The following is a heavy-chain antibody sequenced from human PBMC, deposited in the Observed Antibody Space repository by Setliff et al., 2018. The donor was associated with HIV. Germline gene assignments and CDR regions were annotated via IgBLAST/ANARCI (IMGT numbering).Heavy chain of an antibody. J-gene: IGHJ5*02. CDR1: GGSFSSYA. CDR3: ARDFGGYCSSMSCPGLFDP. V-gene: IGHV1-69*10. CDR2: IIPMLAVA. Sequence: SVKVSCKASGGSFSSYAFSWVRQAPGQGLEWMGGIIPMLAVANYAQNFQGRVTITTHESTSTAYMELSSLRSEDTAVYYCARDFGGYCSSMSCPGLFDPWGQGTLVTVS. D-gene: IGHD2-2*01.